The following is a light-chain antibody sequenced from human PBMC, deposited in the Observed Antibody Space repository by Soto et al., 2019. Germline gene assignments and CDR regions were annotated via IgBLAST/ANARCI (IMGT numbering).Light chain of an antibody. CDR2: GAS. J-gene: IGKJ5*01. V-gene: IGKV3-20*01. CDR3: QQYTGPPTT. Sequence: IVMTQSPGTLSLSPGERATLSCRASQSVSSSYLAWYQQKPGQAPRLLIYGASSRATGIPDRFSGSGSGTDFTLTITRLEPEDSAVYFCQQYTGPPTTFGQGTRLGL. CDR1: QSVSSSY.